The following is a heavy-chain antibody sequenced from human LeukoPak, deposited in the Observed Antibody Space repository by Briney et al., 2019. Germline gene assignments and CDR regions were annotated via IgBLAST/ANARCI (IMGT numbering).Heavy chain of an antibody. J-gene: IGHJ5*02. CDR2: IYYSGST. Sequence: PSETLSLTCTISGGSISSYIWSWIRQPPGKGLEWIGHIYYSGSTHYNPSLKSRVTISLDTSKNQLSLKVTSVTAADTALYYCARGRCTSAACYPGGVWFDPWGQGTLATVSS. CDR3: ARGRCTSAACYPGGVWFDP. CDR1: GGSISSYI. V-gene: IGHV4-59*01. D-gene: IGHD2-8*01.